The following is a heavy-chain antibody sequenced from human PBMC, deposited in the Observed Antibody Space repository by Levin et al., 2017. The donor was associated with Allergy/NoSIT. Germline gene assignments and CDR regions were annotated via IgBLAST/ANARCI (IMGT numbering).Heavy chain of an antibody. CDR1: GASIISGHYY. J-gene: IGHJ5*01. Sequence: PSETLSLTCTVSGASIISGHYYWSWIRQSPGKGLEWIGHSYYSGTAYYNPSLKSRLTISVDTSKNQFSLKLSPVTAADSAVYYCARVRNAGGRGWFDSWGQGTLVTVSS. CDR3: ARVRNAGGRGWFDS. D-gene: IGHD2-8*02. V-gene: IGHV4-31*03. CDR2: SYYSGTA.